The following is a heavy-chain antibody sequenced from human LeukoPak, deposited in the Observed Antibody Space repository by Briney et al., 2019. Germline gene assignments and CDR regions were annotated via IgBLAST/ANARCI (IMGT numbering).Heavy chain of an antibody. CDR2: IIPIFGTA. Sequence: SVKVSCKASGGTFSSYAISWVRQAPGQGLEWMGRIIPIFGTADYAQKFQGRVTIATDESTSTAYMELSSLRSEDTAVYYCARDPQGYYGSGSQRPDYYYYMDVWGKGTTVTVSS. V-gene: IGHV1-69*05. J-gene: IGHJ6*03. CDR3: ARDPQGYYGSGSQRPDYYYYMDV. CDR1: GGTFSSYA. D-gene: IGHD3-10*01.